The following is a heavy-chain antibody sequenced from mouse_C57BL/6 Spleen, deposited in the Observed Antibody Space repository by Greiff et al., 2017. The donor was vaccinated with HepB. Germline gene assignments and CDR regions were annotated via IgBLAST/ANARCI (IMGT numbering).Heavy chain of an antibody. V-gene: IGHV1-82*01. CDR1: GYAFSSSW. CDR3: ARHYGNSLYYFDY. CDR2: IYPGDGDT. D-gene: IGHD2-1*01. Sequence: QVQLQQSGPELVKPGASVKISCKASGYAFSSSWMNWVKQRPGKGLEWIGRIYPGDGDTNYNGKFKGKATLTADKSSSTAYMQLSSLTSEDSAVYFCARHYGNSLYYFDYWGQGTTLTVSS. J-gene: IGHJ2*01.